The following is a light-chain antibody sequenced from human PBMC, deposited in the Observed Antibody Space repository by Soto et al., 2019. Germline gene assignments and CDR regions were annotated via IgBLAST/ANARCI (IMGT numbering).Light chain of an antibody. V-gene: IGLV1-40*01. Sequence: QSVLTQPPSVSGAPGQRVTISCTGSSSNIGTGYDVDWYQQLPGTAPKLLIYGNNNRPSGVPDRFSGSRSGTSASLAITGLQAEDEADYYCQSYDSSLSGYVVFGGGTRSPS. CDR1: SSNIGTGYD. J-gene: IGLJ2*01. CDR3: QSYDSSLSGYVV. CDR2: GNN.